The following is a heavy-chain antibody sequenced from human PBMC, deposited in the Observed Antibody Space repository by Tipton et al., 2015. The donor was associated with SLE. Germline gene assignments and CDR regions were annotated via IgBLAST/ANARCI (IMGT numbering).Heavy chain of an antibody. CDR1: GGSISSHY. J-gene: IGHJ4*02. CDR3: ARGPAAGLY. CDR2: IYHSGST. V-gene: IGHV4-59*11. Sequence: TLSLTCTVSGGSISSHYWSWIRQPPGKGLEWIGNIYHSGSTYYNPSLKSRVTISVDTSKNQFSLKLSSVTAADTAVYYCARGPAAGLYWGQGTLVTVSS.